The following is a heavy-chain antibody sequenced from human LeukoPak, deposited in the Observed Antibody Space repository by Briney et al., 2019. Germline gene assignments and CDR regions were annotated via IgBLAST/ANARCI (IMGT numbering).Heavy chain of an antibody. D-gene: IGHD3-3*01. CDR2: IVSSSSDI. J-gene: IGHJ4*02. Sequence: PGGALRLSCAAPGFPLNSYSMKWGRQAPGKGLEWVSSIVSSSSDIWYADSVKGRFTISRDNAKNSLYLQMNSLRAEDTAVYYCARVPGGLEWSDFDYWGQGTLVTVSS. CDR3: ARVPGGLEWSDFDY. V-gene: IGHV3-21*06. CDR1: GFPLNSYS.